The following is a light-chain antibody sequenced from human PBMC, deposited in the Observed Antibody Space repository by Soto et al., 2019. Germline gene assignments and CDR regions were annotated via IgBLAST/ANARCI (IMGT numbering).Light chain of an antibody. Sequence: SVCATIRGGVTITCRTSQTINNYLNWYQQKPGRAPKLLIYAAYNLQSGVPSRFSGSGSGTDFTLAISALQPDDFTPYCSEHSASMPITF. CDR3: EHSASMPIT. V-gene: IGKV1-39*01. CDR1: QTINNY. CDR2: AAY. J-gene: IGKJ5*01.